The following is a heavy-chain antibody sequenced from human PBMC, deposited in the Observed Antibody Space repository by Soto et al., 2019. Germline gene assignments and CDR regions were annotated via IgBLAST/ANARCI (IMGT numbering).Heavy chain of an antibody. CDR1: GGSISSYY. Sequence: QVQLQESGPVLVKPSETLSLICTVSGGSISSYYWSWIRQPPGKGLEWIGYIYYSGSTNYNPSLKRRVTISVDTSKNQFSLKLSSVTAGDTAVYYCARTDFGEVDFDYWGQGTLVTVSS. CDR2: IYYSGST. V-gene: IGHV4-59*01. J-gene: IGHJ4*02. D-gene: IGHD3-3*01. CDR3: ARTDFGEVDFDY.